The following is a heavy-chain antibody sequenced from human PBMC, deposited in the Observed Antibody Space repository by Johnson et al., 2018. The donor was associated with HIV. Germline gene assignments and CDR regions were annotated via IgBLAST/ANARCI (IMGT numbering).Heavy chain of an antibody. CDR1: GFTFSTYV. Sequence: QVQLVESGGGVVQPGRSLRLSCAASGFTFSTYVMYWVRQAPGKGLEWVAVISYDGSNKYYADSVKGRFTISRDISNNTLHLQMNSLRAGDTAVYYCAKDESDAFEIWGQGTMVTVSS. CDR2: ISYDGSNK. CDR3: AKDESDAFEI. V-gene: IGHV3-30*18. J-gene: IGHJ3*02.